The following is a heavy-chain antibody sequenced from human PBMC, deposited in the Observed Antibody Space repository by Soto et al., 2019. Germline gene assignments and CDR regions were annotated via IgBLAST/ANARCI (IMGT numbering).Heavy chain of an antibody. CDR3: ARSPDIVVVVAARTFDY. D-gene: IGHD2-15*01. CDR2: IWYDGSNK. V-gene: IGHV3-30*19. J-gene: IGHJ4*02. Sequence: QVQLVESGGGVVQPGRSLRLSCAASGFTFSSYGMHWVRQAPGKGLEWVAVIWYDGSNKYYADSVKGRFTISRDNSKNTLYLQMNSLRAEDTAVYYCARSPDIVVVVAARTFDYWGQGTLVTVSS. CDR1: GFTFSSYG.